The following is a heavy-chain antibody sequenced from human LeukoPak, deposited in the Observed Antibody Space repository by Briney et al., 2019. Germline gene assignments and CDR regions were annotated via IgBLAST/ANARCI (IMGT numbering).Heavy chain of an antibody. V-gene: IGHV3-11*04. Sequence: GGSLRLSCAASGFRFDSFYMGWIRQVPGKGLDYIAFISASGTVPYYAESVKGRFTISRDNAKNSVSLQMNSLSADDTAVYYCARSLIVASEDYWGQGTLVTVSS. CDR3: ARSLIVASEDY. CDR1: GFRFDSFY. J-gene: IGHJ4*02. CDR2: ISASGTVP. D-gene: IGHD3-22*01.